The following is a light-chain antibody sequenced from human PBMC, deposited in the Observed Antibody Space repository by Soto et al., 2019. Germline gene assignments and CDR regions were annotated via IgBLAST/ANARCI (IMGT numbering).Light chain of an antibody. J-gene: IGKJ1*01. CDR3: QQYNNWPLP. Sequence: EIVLTQSPATLSLSPRERATLSCRASQSVSSYLAWYQQKPGQAPRLLIYDASNRATGIPARFSGSGSGTEFTLTISSLQSEDFAVYYCQQYNNWPLPFGQGTKVDIK. CDR2: DAS. CDR1: QSVSSY. V-gene: IGKV3-11*01.